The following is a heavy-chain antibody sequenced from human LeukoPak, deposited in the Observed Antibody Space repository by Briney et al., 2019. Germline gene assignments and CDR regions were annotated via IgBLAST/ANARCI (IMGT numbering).Heavy chain of an antibody. CDR1: GDSVSSNSAA. J-gene: IGHJ6*02. CDR3: ARNFCSGGRCPHGLDV. V-gene: IGHV6-1*01. D-gene: IGHD2-15*01. CDR2: TYYTSKWYN. Sequence: SQTLSLTCGISGDSVSSNSAAWNWIRQSPSRGLEWLGRTYYTSKWYNDYAVSVKSRITINPDTSKNQFSLQLNSVTPEDTAVYYCARNFCSGGRCPHGLDVWGQGTTVTVSS.